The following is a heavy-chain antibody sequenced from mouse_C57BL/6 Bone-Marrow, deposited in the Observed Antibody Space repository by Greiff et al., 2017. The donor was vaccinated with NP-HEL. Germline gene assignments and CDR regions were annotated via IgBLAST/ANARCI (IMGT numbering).Heavy chain of an antibody. CDR1: GYAFSSYW. CDR2: IYPGDGDT. D-gene: IGHD2-14*01. J-gene: IGHJ1*03. CDR3: ARLGLTRYFDV. V-gene: IGHV1-80*01. Sequence: VKLQESGAELVKPGASVKISCKASGYAFSSYWMNWVKQRPGKGLEWIGQIYPGDGDTNYNGKFKGKATLTADKSSSTAYMQLSSLTSEDSAVYFCARLGLTRYFDVWGTGTTVTVSS.